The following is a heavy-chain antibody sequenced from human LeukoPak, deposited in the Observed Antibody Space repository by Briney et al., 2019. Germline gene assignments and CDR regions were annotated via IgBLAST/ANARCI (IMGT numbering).Heavy chain of an antibody. Sequence: GGSLRLSCAASGFTFSSHSMNWVRQAPGKGLEWVSSISSSSSYIYYADSVKGRFTISRDNAKNSLYLQMNSLRAEDTAVYYCARNPYNAVLRYFDWSPDYYYYYYMDVWGKGTTVTISS. J-gene: IGHJ6*03. V-gene: IGHV3-21*01. CDR2: ISSSSSYI. CDR3: ARNPYNAVLRYFDWSPDYYYYYYMDV. D-gene: IGHD3-9*01. CDR1: GFTFSSHS.